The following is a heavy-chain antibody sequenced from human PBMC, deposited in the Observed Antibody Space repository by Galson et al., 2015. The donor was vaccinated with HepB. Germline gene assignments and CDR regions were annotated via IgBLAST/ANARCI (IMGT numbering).Heavy chain of an antibody. CDR3: AREGRRVQLLDY. D-gene: IGHD2-2*01. Sequence: SVKVSCKASGYTFTSYAMHWVRQAPGQRLEWMGWINAGNGNTKYSQKFQGRVTITRDTSASTAYMELSSLRSEDTAVYYCAREGRRVQLLDYWGQGTLVTVSS. V-gene: IGHV1-3*01. CDR2: INAGNGNT. J-gene: IGHJ4*02. CDR1: GYTFTSYA.